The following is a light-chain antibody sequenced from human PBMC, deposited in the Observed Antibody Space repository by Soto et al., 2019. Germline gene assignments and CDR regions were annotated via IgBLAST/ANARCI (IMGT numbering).Light chain of an antibody. CDR2: DVS. CDR3: SSCTSGSTYV. Sequence: QSALTQPASVSGSPGQSITISCTGSSSDVGAYNYVSWYQQHPGKAPKLMIYDVSNRPSGVSNRFSGSKSGNTASLTISGLQVEDEAYYYCSSCTSGSTYVFGTGTQLTVL. CDR1: SSDVGAYNY. J-gene: IGLJ1*01. V-gene: IGLV2-14*01.